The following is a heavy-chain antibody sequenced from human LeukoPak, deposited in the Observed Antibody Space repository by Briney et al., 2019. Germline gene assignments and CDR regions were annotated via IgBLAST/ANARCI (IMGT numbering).Heavy chain of an antibody. Sequence: PGGSLRLSCAASGFTFSSYAMSWVRQAPGKGLEWVSAISGSGGSTYYADSVKGRFTISRDNSKNTLYLQMNSLRAEDTAVYYCAKTGYGELHYYYMDVWGKGTTVTVSS. CDR1: GFTFSSYA. CDR3: AKTGYGELHYYYMDV. J-gene: IGHJ6*03. CDR2: ISGSGGST. V-gene: IGHV3-23*01. D-gene: IGHD1-26*01.